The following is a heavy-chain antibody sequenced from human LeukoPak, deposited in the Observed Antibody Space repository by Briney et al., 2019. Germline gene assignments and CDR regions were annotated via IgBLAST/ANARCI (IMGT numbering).Heavy chain of an antibody. CDR3: ASVTTVTTF. CDR1: GYSISSGYY. D-gene: IGHD4-17*01. CDR2: IYHSGST. J-gene: IGHJ4*02. V-gene: IGHV4-38-2*02. Sequence: SETLSLTCTVSGYSISSGYYWGWIRQPPGKGLEWIGSIYHSGSTYYNPSLKSRVTISVDTSKNQFSLKLSSVTAADTAVYYCASVTTVTTFWGQGVLVTVSS.